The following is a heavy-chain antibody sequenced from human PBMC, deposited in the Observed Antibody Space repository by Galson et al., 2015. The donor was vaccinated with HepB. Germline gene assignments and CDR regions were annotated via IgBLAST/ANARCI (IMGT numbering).Heavy chain of an antibody. CDR3: ARGLSLWFGELYGYFDY. D-gene: IGHD3-10*01. CDR1: GFTFDDYA. J-gene: IGHJ4*02. CDR2: IGWDGGRT. Sequence: SLRLSCAASGFTFDDYAMHWVRQAPGKGLEWVSLIGWDGGRTYYADSVKGRFTISRDNTKNSLYLQMSSLRAEDTALYYCARGLSLWFGELYGYFDYWGQGTLVTVSS. V-gene: IGHV3-43D*03.